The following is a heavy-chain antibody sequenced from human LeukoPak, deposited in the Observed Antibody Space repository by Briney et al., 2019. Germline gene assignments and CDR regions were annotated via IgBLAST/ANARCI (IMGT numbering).Heavy chain of an antibody. Sequence: ATVKVSCKASGYTFTGYYMHWVRQAPGQGLEWMGWINPSSGGTNYAQKFQGRVTMTRDTSISTAYMELSRLRSDDTAVYYCARDGGIAAAGFDYWGQGTLVTVSS. J-gene: IGHJ4*02. D-gene: IGHD6-13*01. CDR1: GYTFTGYY. CDR3: ARDGGIAAAGFDY. V-gene: IGHV1-2*02. CDR2: INPSSGGT.